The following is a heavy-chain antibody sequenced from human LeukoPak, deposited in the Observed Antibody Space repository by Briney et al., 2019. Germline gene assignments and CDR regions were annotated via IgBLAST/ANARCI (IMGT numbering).Heavy chain of an antibody. D-gene: IGHD2-2*01. J-gene: IGHJ6*02. V-gene: IGHV1-24*01. CDR1: GYTLTELS. CDR3: ATSGKVVVVPAASYYYYGMDV. Sequence: GASVKVSCKVSGYTLTELSMHWVRQAPGKGLEWMGGFDPEGGETIYAQKFQGRVTMTEDTSTDTAYMELSSPRSEDTAVYYCATSGKVVVVPAASYYYYGMDVWGQGTTVTVSS. CDR2: FDPEGGET.